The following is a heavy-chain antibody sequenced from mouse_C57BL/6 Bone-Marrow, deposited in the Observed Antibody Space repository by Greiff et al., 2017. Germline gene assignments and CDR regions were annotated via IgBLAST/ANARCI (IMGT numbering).Heavy chain of an antibody. CDR3: ARSGGWGFAF. D-gene: IGHD3-2*02. CDR1: GYTFTSYW. CDR2: IYPSDSET. V-gene: IGHV1-61*01. Sequence: VQLQQPGAELVRPGSSVKLSCKASGYTFTSYWMGWVNQRPGPGLEWIGNIYPSDSETHYNPKFKDKATLTVDKSSSTAYMQLSSLKSEESAVYYCARSGGWGFAFWGKGTLVTVSA. J-gene: IGHJ3*01.